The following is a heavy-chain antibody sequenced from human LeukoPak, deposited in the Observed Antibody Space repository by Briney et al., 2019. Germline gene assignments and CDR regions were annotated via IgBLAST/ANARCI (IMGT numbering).Heavy chain of an antibody. CDR1: GGSISSSSYY. V-gene: IGHV4-39*07. D-gene: IGHD5-24*01. CDR2: IYYSGST. J-gene: IGHJ4*02. Sequence: PSETLSLTCTVSGGSISSSSYYWGWIRQPPGKGLEWIGSIYYSGSTYYNPSLKSRVTISVDKSKNQFSLKLSSVTAADTAVYYCAVFSDGLLDYWGQGTLVTVSS. CDR3: AVFSDGLLDY.